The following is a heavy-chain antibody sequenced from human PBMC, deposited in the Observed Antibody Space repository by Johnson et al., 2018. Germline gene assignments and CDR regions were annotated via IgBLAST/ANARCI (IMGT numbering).Heavy chain of an antibody. V-gene: IGHV3-30*03. CDR2: ISYDGSDK. CDR1: GFPFRSSG. Sequence: QVQLVQSGGGVVQPGRSLRLSCAASGFPFRSSGMHWVRQAPGKGLEWVAVISYDGSDKFYADSVKGRFTISRDNAKNTLYLQRNSLRVDDTAVYYCARGAPYYYDFYMDGWGKGTTVTGSS. CDR3: ARGAPYYYDFYMDG. D-gene: IGHD3-16*01. J-gene: IGHJ6*03.